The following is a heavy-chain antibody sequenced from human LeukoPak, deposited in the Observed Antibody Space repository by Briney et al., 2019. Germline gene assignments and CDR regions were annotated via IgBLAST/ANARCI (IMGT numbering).Heavy chain of an antibody. Sequence: SETLSLTCAVYGGSFSAYYWSWIRQPPGKGLEWIGEINHSGSTGYNPSLKSRLTISLDTSKNHFSLKLSSVTAADTAVYYCAITGGYSGYDYFDYWGQGTLVTVSS. V-gene: IGHV4-34*01. CDR3: AITGGYSGYDYFDY. J-gene: IGHJ4*02. CDR1: GGSFSAYY. CDR2: INHSGST. D-gene: IGHD5-12*01.